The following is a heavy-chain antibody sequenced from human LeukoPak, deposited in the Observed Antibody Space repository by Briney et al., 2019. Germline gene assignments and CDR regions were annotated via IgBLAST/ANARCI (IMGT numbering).Heavy chain of an antibody. CDR3: ARVGPIAAYYYYYYMDV. CDR2: ISYDGSNK. J-gene: IGHJ6*03. V-gene: IGHV3-30*04. D-gene: IGHD6-13*01. Sequence: GGSLRLSCAASGFTFSRYAMHWVRQAPGKGLEWVAVISYDGSNKYYADSVKGRFTISRDNSKNTLYLQMNSLRAEDTAVYYCARVGPIAAYYYYYYMDVWGKGTTVTVSS. CDR1: GFTFSRYA.